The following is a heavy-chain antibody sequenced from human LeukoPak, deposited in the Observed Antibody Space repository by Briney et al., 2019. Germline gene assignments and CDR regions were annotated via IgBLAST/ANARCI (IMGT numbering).Heavy chain of an antibody. CDR3: ARSSDPWLQLT. Sequence: GGSLRLSCAASGFTFSNYWMIWVRQAPGKGLEWVGNIKQDGSEKRYADSVRGRFSISRDNAQTSLYLQMNSLRAEDTAVYYCARSSDPWLQLTWGQGTLVTVSS. J-gene: IGHJ5*02. CDR2: IKQDGSEK. CDR1: GFTFSNYW. V-gene: IGHV3-7*05. D-gene: IGHD5-24*01.